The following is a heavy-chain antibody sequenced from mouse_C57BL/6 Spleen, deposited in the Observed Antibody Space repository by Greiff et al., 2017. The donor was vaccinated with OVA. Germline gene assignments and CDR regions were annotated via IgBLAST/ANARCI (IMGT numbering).Heavy chain of an antibody. D-gene: IGHD2-2*01. V-gene: IGHV5-6*01. CDR1: GFTFSSYG. CDR3: ARQRMVTTESAMDY. Sequence: EVKLVESGGDLVKPGGSLKLSCAASGFTFSSYGMSWVRQTPDKRLEWVATISSGGSYTYYPDSVKGRFTISRDNAKNTLYLQMSSLKSEDTAMXYCARQRMVTTESAMDYWGQGTSVTVSS. J-gene: IGHJ4*01. CDR2: ISSGGSYT.